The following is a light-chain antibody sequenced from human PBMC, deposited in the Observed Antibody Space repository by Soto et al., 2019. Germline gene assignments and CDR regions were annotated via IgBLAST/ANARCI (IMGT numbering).Light chain of an antibody. CDR1: QTIATF. CDR3: QLSHKTLT. Sequence: DIQMTQSPSPLSASVGDRVNLTCRASQTIATFLNWYQQKPGKAPKILIYGASTLQSGVPSRFSGSGSGADFTLTISSLQPEDSATYYCQLSHKTLTFGQGTRLEI. CDR2: GAS. V-gene: IGKV1-39*01. J-gene: IGKJ5*01.